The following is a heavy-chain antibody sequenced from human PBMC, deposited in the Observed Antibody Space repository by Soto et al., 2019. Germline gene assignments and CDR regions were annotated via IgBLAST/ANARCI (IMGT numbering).Heavy chain of an antibody. J-gene: IGHJ3*02. CDR1: GFTFSSYA. D-gene: IGHD3-22*01. Sequence: PGGSLRLSCSASGFTFSSYAMHWVRQAPGKGLEYVSVISSNGGSTYHADSVKGRFTISRDNSKNTLYLQMSSLRAEDTAVYYCVKGVKGSTLTPYYYDNSGYYYDAFNSWGQERKVSVSS. V-gene: IGHV3-64D*06. CDR2: ISSNGGST. CDR3: VKGVKGSTLTPYYYDNSGYYYDAFNS.